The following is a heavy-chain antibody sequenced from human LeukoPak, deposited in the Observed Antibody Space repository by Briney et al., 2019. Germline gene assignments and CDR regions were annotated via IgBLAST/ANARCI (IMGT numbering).Heavy chain of an antibody. V-gene: IGHV4-39*07. CDR1: GGSISSSSYY. CDR3: ARVSEILEWLLDY. Sequence: SETLSLTCTVSGGSISSSSYYWGWIRQPPGKGLEWIGSIYHSGNTYYNPSLKSRVTISVDRSKNQFSLKLSSVTAADTAVYYCARVSEILEWLLDYWGQGTLVTVSS. D-gene: IGHD3-3*01. CDR2: IYHSGNT. J-gene: IGHJ4*02.